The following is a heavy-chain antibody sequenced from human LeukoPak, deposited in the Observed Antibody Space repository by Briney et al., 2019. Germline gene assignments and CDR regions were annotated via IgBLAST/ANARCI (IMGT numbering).Heavy chain of an antibody. CDR1: GYTFTSYD. V-gene: IGHV1-8*01. CDR3: ARELIAAAALDV. Sequence: GASVKISCKASGYTFTSYDINWVRQATGQGLEWMGWMNPNSGNTGYAQKFQDRVTMTRDTSISTAYMELNSLRSEDTAVYYCARELIAAAALDVWGRGTTVTVPS. CDR2: MNPNSGNT. J-gene: IGHJ6*04. D-gene: IGHD6-13*01.